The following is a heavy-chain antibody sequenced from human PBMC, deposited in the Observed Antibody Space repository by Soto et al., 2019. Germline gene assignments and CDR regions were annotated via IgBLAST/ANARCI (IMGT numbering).Heavy chain of an antibody. D-gene: IGHD3-3*01. J-gene: IGHJ6*02. CDR1: GGTFSSYA. V-gene: IGHV1-69*06. CDR3: ARALVEWLVYGMDV. Sequence: SVKVSCKASGGTFSSYAISWVRQAPGQGLEWMGGIIPIFGTANYAQKFQVRVTITADKSTSTAYMELSSLRSEDTAVYYCARALVEWLVYGMDVWGQGTTVTVSS. CDR2: IIPIFGTA.